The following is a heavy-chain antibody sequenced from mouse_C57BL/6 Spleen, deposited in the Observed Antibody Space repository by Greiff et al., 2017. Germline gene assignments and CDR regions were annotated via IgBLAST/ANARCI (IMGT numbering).Heavy chain of an antibody. CDR3: ASGIYYGNFYAMDY. Sequence: QVQLQQPGAELVRPGSSVKLSCKASGYTFTSYWMHWVKQRPIQGLEWIGNIDPSDSETHYNQKFKDKATLTVDKSSSTAYMPLSSLTSEDSAVYYCASGIYYGNFYAMDYWGQGTSVTVSS. D-gene: IGHD2-1*01. J-gene: IGHJ4*01. CDR1: GYTFTSYW. V-gene: IGHV1-52*01. CDR2: IDPSDSET.